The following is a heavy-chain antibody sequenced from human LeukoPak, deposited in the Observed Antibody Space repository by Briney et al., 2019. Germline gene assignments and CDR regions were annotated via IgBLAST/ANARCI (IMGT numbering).Heavy chain of an antibody. CDR2: ISYDGSSK. J-gene: IGHJ4*02. CDR1: GFTFSSYA. Sequence: GGSLRLSCAASGFTFSSYAMHWVRQAPGKGLEWVAVISYDGSSKYYADSVKGRFTISRDNSKNTLYLQMNSLRAEDTALYYCAKGLERESRLDSWGQGTLVTVSS. CDR3: AKGLERESRLDS. V-gene: IGHV3-30*04. D-gene: IGHD1-1*01.